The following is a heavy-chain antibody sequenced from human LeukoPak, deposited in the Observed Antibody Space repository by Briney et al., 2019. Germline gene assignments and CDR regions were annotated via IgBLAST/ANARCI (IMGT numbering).Heavy chain of an antibody. V-gene: IGHV3-11*01. CDR2: ITGSGGNTI. CDR3: GRGTGELDY. CDR1: GFTFSDYY. J-gene: IGHJ4*02. Sequence: GGSLRLSCAASGFTFSDYYMSWIRQAPGKGLEWVSYITGSGGNTIYYADSVKGRLTISRDNAKNSLYLQMNSLRAEDTAVYYCGRGTGELDYWGQGTLVTVSS.